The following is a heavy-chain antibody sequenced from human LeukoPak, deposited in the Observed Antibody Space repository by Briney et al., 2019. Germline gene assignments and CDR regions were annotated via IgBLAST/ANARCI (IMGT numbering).Heavy chain of an antibody. J-gene: IGHJ4*02. Sequence: ASVKVSCKASGYTFTSYDINWVRQATGQGLEWMGWMNPNSGNTGYAQKFQGRVTITRNTSISTAYMELSSLRSEDTAVYYCARVLLASPYDSRYYFDYWGQGTLVTVSS. CDR2: MNPNSGNT. V-gene: IGHV1-8*03. CDR3: ARVLLASPYDSRYYFDY. D-gene: IGHD3-22*01. CDR1: GYTFTSYD.